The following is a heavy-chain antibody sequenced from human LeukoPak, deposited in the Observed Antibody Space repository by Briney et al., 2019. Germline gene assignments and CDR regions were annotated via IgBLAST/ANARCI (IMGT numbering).Heavy chain of an antibody. CDR2: IKPDGSEK. V-gene: IGHV3-7*04. CDR3: ARVVGTDEGADY. CDR1: GFTFRNYW. J-gene: IGHJ4*02. D-gene: IGHD1-7*01. Sequence: GGSLRLSCAASGFTFRNYWMNWVRQAPGKGLEWVANIKPDGSEKRYVDSVEGRFTISRDNAKSSLYLQMNSLRAEDTAVYYCARVVGTDEGADYWGQGTLVTVSS.